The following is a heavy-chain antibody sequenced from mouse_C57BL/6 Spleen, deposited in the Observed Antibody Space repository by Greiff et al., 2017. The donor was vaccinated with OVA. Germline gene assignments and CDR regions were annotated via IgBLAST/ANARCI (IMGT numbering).Heavy chain of an antibody. J-gene: IGHJ2*01. V-gene: IGHV1-22*01. CDR1: GYTFTDYN. CDR3: ARGGSLHYFDY. CDR2: INPNNGGT. Sequence: EVKLMESGPELVKPGASVKMSCKASGYTFTDYNMHWVKQSHGKSLEWIGYINPNNGGTSYNQKFKGKATLTVNKSSSTAYMELRSLTSEDSAVYYCARGGSLHYFDYWGQGTTLTVSS.